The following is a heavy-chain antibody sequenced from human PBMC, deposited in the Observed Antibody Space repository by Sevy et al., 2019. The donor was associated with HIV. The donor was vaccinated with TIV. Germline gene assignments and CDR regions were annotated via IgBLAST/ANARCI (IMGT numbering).Heavy chain of an antibody. CDR2: IYSSGST. Sequence: SETLSRTCTVSGGSISSYYWSWIRQPAGKGLEWIGRIYSSGSTNYNPSLRSRVTMSVDTSKNQFSLKLISVTAADTAVYYCARDPWTTVTKDWFDPWGQGTLVTVSS. D-gene: IGHD4-17*01. CDR1: GGSISSYY. CDR3: ARDPWTTVTKDWFDP. V-gene: IGHV4-4*07. J-gene: IGHJ5*02.